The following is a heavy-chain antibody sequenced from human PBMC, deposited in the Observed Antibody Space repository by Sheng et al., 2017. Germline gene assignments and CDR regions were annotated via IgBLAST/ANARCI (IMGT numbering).Heavy chain of an antibody. D-gene: IGHD2-8*01. CDR2: IYSSGTT. J-gene: IGHJ4*02. CDR1: GGSISSYY. V-gene: IGHV4-4*07. CDR3: TRGRYCSNGVCLHYFDY. Sequence: QVQLQESGPGLVKPSETLSLTCTVSGGSISSYYWSWIRQPAGKGLEWIGHIYSSGTTKYNPSLKSRVTMSVDTSKNQFSLKLRSVTAADKAVYYCTRGRYCSNGVCLHYFDYWARESRSRLL.